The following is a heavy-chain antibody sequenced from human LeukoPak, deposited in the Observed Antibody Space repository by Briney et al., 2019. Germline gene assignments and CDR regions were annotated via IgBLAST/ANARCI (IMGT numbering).Heavy chain of an antibody. CDR2: IYFSGST. Sequence: SETLSLTCTVSGGSMRSSNFYWGWIRQPPGKGLEWIGYIYFSGSTNYNPSLKSRVTISVDTSKNQFSLKLSSVTAADTAMYYCARQSGTAAAGSNWFDPWGQGTLVTVSS. CDR1: GGSMRSSNFY. D-gene: IGHD6-13*01. J-gene: IGHJ5*02. CDR3: ARQSGTAAAGSNWFDP. V-gene: IGHV4-61*05.